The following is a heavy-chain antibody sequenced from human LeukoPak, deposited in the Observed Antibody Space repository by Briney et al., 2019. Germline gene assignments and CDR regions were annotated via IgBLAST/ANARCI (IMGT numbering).Heavy chain of an antibody. CDR3: ARGPSSGYYYYSY. CDR1: GGSISSSY. J-gene: IGHJ4*02. Sequence: SETLPLTCTVSGGSISSSYWSWIRQPPGKGLEWIGYIYYSGSTNYNPSLKSRVTISVDTSKSQFSLKLSSVTSADTAVYYCARGPSSGYYYYSYWGQGTLVTVSS. V-gene: IGHV4-59*01. CDR2: IYYSGST. D-gene: IGHD3-22*01.